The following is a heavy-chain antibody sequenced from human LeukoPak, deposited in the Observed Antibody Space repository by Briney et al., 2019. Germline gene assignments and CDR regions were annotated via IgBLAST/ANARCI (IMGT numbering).Heavy chain of an antibody. CDR1: GDSISSYY. Sequence: PSETLSLTCTVSGDSISSYYWSWIRQPPGKGLEWIGYIYYSGSTNYNPSLKSRVTISVDTSKNQFSLKLSSVTAADTAVYYCARSDYDTSKFDLWGRGTLVTVSS. V-gene: IGHV4-59*01. D-gene: IGHD3-22*01. J-gene: IGHJ2*01. CDR2: IYYSGST. CDR3: ARSDYDTSKFDL.